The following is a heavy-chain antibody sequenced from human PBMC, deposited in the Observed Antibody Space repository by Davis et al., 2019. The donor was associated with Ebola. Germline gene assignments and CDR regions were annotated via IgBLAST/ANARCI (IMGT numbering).Heavy chain of an antibody. D-gene: IGHD2-21*01. CDR2: ISSSGSVI. J-gene: IGHJ4*02. V-gene: IGHV3-11*01. CDR3: ARDWGGAGVTSHFDS. CDR1: GFTFRDYY. Sequence: GGSLRLSCAASGFTFRDYYMTWVRQAPGKGLECVSYISSSGSVIYYGDSVRGRFTVSRDNAKNSLYLQMNSLRAEDTAVYYCARDWGGAGVTSHFDSWGQGILVTVSP.